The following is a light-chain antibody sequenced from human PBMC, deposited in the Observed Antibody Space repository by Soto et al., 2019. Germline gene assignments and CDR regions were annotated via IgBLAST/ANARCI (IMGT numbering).Light chain of an antibody. Sequence: EIVLTQSPATLSLSPGESATLSCRASQSVSDYLSWYQHKPGQAPRLLIYDASKRATGIPGRFSGSGSGTDFSLTISSLEREDFAVYYCQQRSIWSPETFGGGTKVEI. CDR2: DAS. CDR3: QQRSIWSPET. V-gene: IGKV3-11*01. J-gene: IGKJ4*01. CDR1: QSVSDY.